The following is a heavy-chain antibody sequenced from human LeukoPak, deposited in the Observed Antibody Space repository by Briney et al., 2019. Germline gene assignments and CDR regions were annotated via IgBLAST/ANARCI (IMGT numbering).Heavy chain of an antibody. J-gene: IGHJ4*02. CDR3: ARPARRGSLGTYYFDY. Sequence: PSETLSLTCTVSGGSISSYYWSWIRQPPGKGLEWIGYIYYSGSTNYNPSLKSRVTISVDTSKNQFSLKLSSVTAADTAVYYCARPARRGSLGTYYFDYWGQGTLVTVSS. V-gene: IGHV4-59*12. CDR2: IYYSGST. CDR1: GGSISSYY. D-gene: IGHD1-26*01.